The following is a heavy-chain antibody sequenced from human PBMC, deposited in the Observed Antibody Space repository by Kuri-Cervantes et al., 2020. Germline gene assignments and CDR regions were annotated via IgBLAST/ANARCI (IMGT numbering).Heavy chain of an antibody. CDR1: GYTFTGYY. CDR2: INPNSGTT. V-gene: IGHV1-2*04. D-gene: IGHD6-19*01. CDR3: ATTPSGSGWYWFDP. Sequence: ASVKVSCKASGYTFTGYYIHWVRQAPGQGLEWMGWINPNSGTTNYAQKFQGWVTMTRDTSINTAYMELSSLRSEDTAVYYCATTPSGSGWYWFDPWGQGTLVTVSS. J-gene: IGHJ5*02.